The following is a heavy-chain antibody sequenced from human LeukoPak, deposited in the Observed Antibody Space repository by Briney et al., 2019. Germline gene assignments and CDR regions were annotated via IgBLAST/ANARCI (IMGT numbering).Heavy chain of an antibody. J-gene: IGHJ6*03. Sequence: SETLSLTCTVSGGSISSSSYYWGWIRQPAGKGLEWIGRIYTSGSTNYNPSLKSRVTMSVDTSKNQFSLKLSSVTAADTAVYYCARAAFYGSGKLEWYYYYMDVWGKGTTVTISS. CDR3: ARAAFYGSGKLEWYYYYMDV. CDR2: IYTSGST. D-gene: IGHD3-10*01. V-gene: IGHV4-61*02. CDR1: GGSISSSSYY.